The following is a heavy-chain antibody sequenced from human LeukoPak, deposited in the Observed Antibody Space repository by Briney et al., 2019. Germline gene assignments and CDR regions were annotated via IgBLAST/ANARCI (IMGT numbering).Heavy chain of an antibody. CDR3: ARGETYYDFWSGYYRASYFDY. J-gene: IGHJ4*02. CDR2: INHSGST. V-gene: IGHV4-34*01. D-gene: IGHD3-3*01. Sequence: SETLSLTCAVYGGSFSGYYWSGIRQPPGKGLEWIGEINHSGSTNYNPSLKSRVTISVDTSKNQFSLKLSSVTAADTAVYYCARGETYYDFWSGYYRASYFDYWGQGTLVTVSS. CDR1: GGSFSGYY.